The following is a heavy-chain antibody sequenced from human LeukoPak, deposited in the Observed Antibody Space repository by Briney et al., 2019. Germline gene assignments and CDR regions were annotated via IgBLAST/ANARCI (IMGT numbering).Heavy chain of an antibody. Sequence: PGGSLRLSCAASGFTFSSYSMNWVRQAPGKGLEWVSSISSSSSYIYYADSVKGRFTISRDNAKNSLYPQMNSLRAEDTAVYYCARGIVGAKDAFDIWGQGTMVTVSS. CDR3: ARGIVGAKDAFDI. J-gene: IGHJ3*02. V-gene: IGHV3-21*01. D-gene: IGHD1-26*01. CDR1: GFTFSSYS. CDR2: ISSSSSYI.